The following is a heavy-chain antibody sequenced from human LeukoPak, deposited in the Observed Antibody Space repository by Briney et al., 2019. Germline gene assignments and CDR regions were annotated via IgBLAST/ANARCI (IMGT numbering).Heavy chain of an antibody. CDR3: ARDPSGNDYGDYSGSPYYYYYYMDV. J-gene: IGHJ6*03. Sequence: ASVKVSCKASGYTFTSYYMHWVRLAPGQGLEWMGIINPSGGSTSYAQKFQGRVTMTRDMSTSTVYMELSSLRSEDTAVYYCARDPSGNDYGDYSGSPYYYYYYMDVWGKGTTVTVSS. V-gene: IGHV1-46*01. CDR2: INPSGGST. D-gene: IGHD4-17*01. CDR1: GYTFTSYY.